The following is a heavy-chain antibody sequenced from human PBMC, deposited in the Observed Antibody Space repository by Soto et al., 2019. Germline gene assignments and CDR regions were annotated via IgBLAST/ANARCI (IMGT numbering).Heavy chain of an antibody. CDR1: GFRFSDYW. D-gene: IGHD5-18*01. V-gene: IGHV3-74*01. Sequence: EVQLVQSGGGLVQPGGSLRLSCAASGFRFSDYWIHWVRQTPGKGLDWVSRIKTDGSSTDYADSVKGRFTISRDNAKSTLYLQMNSLSAEDTAVYYCAKREGNTYGLFHWGQGTLVTVSS. J-gene: IGHJ4*02. CDR2: IKTDGSST. CDR3: AKREGNTYGLFH.